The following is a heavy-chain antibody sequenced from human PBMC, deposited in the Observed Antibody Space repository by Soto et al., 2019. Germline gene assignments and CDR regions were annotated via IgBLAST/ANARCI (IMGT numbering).Heavy chain of an antibody. J-gene: IGHJ1*01. V-gene: IGHV4-59*01. CDR3: ATGGSTWLEYFQH. CDR1: GGSISRYY. D-gene: IGHD6-13*01. Sequence: NPSETLSLTCTVSGGSISRYYWSWIRQPPGKGLEWIGYIYASGSTNYNPSLKSRITISVDTSKNQFSLKLSSVTAADTAVYYCATGGSTWLEYFQHWGQGTLVTVSS. CDR2: IYASGST.